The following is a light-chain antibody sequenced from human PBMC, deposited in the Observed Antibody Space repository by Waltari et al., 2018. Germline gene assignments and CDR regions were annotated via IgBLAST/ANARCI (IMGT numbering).Light chain of an antibody. V-gene: IGKV1-5*03. CDR3: QQYNSYSIT. J-gene: IGKJ5*01. CDR2: KAS. CDR1: QTISSW. Sequence: DIQMTQSPSTLSASVGDRVTITCRASQTISSWLAWYQQKPGKAPKLLIYKASTLESGFPSRFSGSGSGTEFTLTISSLQPYDFATYYCQQYNSYSITFGQGTRLEIK.